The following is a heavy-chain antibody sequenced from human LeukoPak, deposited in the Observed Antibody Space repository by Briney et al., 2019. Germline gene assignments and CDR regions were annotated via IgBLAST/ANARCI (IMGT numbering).Heavy chain of an antibody. D-gene: IGHD3-3*01. Sequence: SETLSLTCTVSGGSISSGGYYWSWIRQHPGKGLEWIGYIYYSGSTYHNPSLKSRVTISVDTSKNQFSLKLSSVTAADTAVYYCARDSSQNTIFYGMDVWGQGTTVTVSS. CDR2: IYYSGST. V-gene: IGHV4-31*03. CDR1: GGSISSGGYY. CDR3: ARDSSQNTIFYGMDV. J-gene: IGHJ6*02.